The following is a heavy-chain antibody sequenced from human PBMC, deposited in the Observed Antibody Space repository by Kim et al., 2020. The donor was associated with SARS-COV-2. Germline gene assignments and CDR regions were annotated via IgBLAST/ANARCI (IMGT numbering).Heavy chain of an antibody. J-gene: IGHJ4*02. V-gene: IGHV3-23*01. CDR3: AKRYYYGSGSFDY. Sequence: YADSVKGRFTISRDNSKNTLYLQMNSLRAEDTAVYYCAKRYYYGSGSFDYWGQGTLVTVSS. D-gene: IGHD3-10*01.